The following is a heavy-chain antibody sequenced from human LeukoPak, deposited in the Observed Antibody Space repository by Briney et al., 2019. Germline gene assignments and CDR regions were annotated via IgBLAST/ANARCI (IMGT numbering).Heavy chain of an antibody. Sequence: PGGSLRLSCAESGFTFSSYGMHWVRQAPGKGLEWVAFIRYDGSNKYYADSVKGRFTISRDNSKNTLYLQMNSLRAEDTAVYYCAKDILLWFGEYAPNFDYWGQGTLVTVSS. CDR1: GFTFSSYG. D-gene: IGHD3-10*01. V-gene: IGHV3-30*02. CDR2: IRYDGSNK. J-gene: IGHJ4*02. CDR3: AKDILLWFGEYAPNFDY.